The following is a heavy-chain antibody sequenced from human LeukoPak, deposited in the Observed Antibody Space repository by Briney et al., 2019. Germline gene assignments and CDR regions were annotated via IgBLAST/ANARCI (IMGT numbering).Heavy chain of an antibody. Sequence: PSETLSLTCTVSGDSISSSPYYWAWIRQPPGKGLEWIGSISYSGTTYYNPSLKSRVTISVDTSKNQFSLKLSSVTAADTAVYYCARLVVGAVAGRMYYFDYWGQGTLVTVSS. CDR2: ISYSGTT. D-gene: IGHD6-19*01. V-gene: IGHV4-39*01. J-gene: IGHJ4*02. CDR3: ARLVVGAVAGRMYYFDY. CDR1: GDSISSSPYY.